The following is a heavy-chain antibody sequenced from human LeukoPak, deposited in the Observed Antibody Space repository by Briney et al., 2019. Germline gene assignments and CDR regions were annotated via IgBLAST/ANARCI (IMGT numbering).Heavy chain of an antibody. D-gene: IGHD2-2*01. Sequence: ASVKVSCKASGYTFTSYGISWVRQAPGQGLEWMGRINPNSGGTNYAQKFQGRVTMTRDTSISTAYMELSRLRSDDTAVYYCARVGCSSTSCYALFDYWGQGTLVTVSS. J-gene: IGHJ4*02. CDR1: GYTFTSYG. CDR2: INPNSGGT. V-gene: IGHV1-2*06. CDR3: ARVGCSSTSCYALFDY.